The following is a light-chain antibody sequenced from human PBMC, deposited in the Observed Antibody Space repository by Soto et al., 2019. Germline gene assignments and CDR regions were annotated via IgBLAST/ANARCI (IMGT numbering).Light chain of an antibody. CDR2: DAS. CDR3: HQRSGWLRT. J-gene: IGKJ5*01. Sequence: EIVLTQSPATLSLSPGERATLSCMASQSVGSYLAWYQQRPGQPPRLLIYDASNRATGIPARFSGSGSGTDFTLTISSLETEDVAVYNCHQRSGWLRTCGRGTRLEIK. CDR1: QSVGSY. V-gene: IGKV3-11*01.